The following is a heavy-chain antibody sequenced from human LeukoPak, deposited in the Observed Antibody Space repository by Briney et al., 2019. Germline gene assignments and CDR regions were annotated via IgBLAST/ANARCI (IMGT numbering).Heavy chain of an antibody. V-gene: IGHV3-23*01. Sequence: GGSLRLSCAASGFTFSSYAMSWVRQAPGKGLEWVSAISGSGGSTYYADSVKGRFTISRDNSKNTLYLQMNSLRAEDTAVYYCAKDSEDIVPMVYSPAYFDYWGQGTLVTVSS. J-gene: IGHJ4*02. CDR2: ISGSGGST. CDR1: GFTFSSYA. CDR3: AKDSEDIVPMVYSPAYFDY. D-gene: IGHD2-8*01.